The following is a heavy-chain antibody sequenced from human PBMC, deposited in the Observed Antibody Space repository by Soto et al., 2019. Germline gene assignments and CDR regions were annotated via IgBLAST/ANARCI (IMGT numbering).Heavy chain of an antibody. D-gene: IGHD4-4*01. CDR3: ATIGDVTFHY. CDR1: GLAFSTYW. Sequence: EVQLVESGGGLVQPGGSLRLSCTTSGLAFSTYWMAWVRQAPGKGLEWVGNTKPDETETYYADSVEGRFTISRDNAKSSLSLQMDSLRVEDTAVYYCATIGDVTFHYWGQGTPATVSS. CDR2: TKPDETET. V-gene: IGHV3-7*02. J-gene: IGHJ4*02.